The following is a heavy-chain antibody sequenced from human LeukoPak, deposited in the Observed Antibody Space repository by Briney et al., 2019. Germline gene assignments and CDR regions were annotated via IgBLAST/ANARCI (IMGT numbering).Heavy chain of an antibody. CDR1: GFTFSSYS. D-gene: IGHD3-22*01. V-gene: IGHV3-21*01. CDR2: ISSSSSYI. CDR3: ARDSHPRYYYDSSGHNWFDP. J-gene: IGHJ5*02. Sequence: GGSLILSCAASGFTFSSYSMNWVRQAPGKGLEWVSSISSSSSYIYYADSVKGRFTISRDNAKNSLYLQMNSLRAEDTAVYYCARDSHPRYYYDSSGHNWFDPWGQGTLVTVSS.